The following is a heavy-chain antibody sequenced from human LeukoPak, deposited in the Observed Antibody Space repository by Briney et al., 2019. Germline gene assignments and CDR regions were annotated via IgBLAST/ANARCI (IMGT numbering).Heavy chain of an antibody. V-gene: IGHV3-7*03. J-gene: IGHJ4*02. Sequence: GGSLRLSCAASGXPFSNYWMNWVRQAPGNAQEWVAYIRKDGGETYYVDSVKGRFTISRDNAKNSLYLQMNSLRAEDTAVYYCARHTSGQPFDYWGQGTLVTVSS. CDR3: ARHTSGQPFDY. CDR2: IRKDGGET. D-gene: IGHD6-19*01. CDR1: GXPFSNYW.